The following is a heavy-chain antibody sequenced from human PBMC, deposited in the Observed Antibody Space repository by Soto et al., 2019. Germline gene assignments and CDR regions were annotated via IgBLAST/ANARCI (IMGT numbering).Heavy chain of an antibody. Sequence: ASVKVSCKASGYTFTGYYMHWVRQAPGQGLEWMGWINHNSGGTNYAQKFQGRVTMTRDTSISTAYMELSRLRSDDTAVYYCARSPRYSSSTYWGQGTLVTVSS. J-gene: IGHJ4*02. V-gene: IGHV1-2*02. CDR1: GYTFTGYY. CDR3: ARSPRYSSSTY. D-gene: IGHD6-6*01. CDR2: INHNSGGT.